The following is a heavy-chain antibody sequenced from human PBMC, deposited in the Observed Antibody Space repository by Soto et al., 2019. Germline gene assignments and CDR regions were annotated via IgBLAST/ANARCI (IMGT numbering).Heavy chain of an antibody. V-gene: IGHV4-31*03. D-gene: IGHD2-21*02. Sequence: QVQLQESGPGLVKPSQTLSLTCTVSGGSISRGDYYWNWIRQHPGKGLKWIGYMYYSGNTHYNPSLKSRVTISGDTSKNKFSLKLSSVTAADTAVYYCARGRTYCGGDCYPTVFDYWGQGTLVTVSS. J-gene: IGHJ4*02. CDR3: ARGRTYCGGDCYPTVFDY. CDR2: MYYSGNT. CDR1: GGSISRGDYY.